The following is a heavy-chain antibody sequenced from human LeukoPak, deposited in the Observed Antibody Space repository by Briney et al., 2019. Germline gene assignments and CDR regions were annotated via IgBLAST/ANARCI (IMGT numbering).Heavy chain of an antibody. D-gene: IGHD6-19*01. Sequence: GASVEVSCKASGYTFTGYYMHWVRQAPGQGLEWMGWINPNSGGTNYAQKFQGRVTMTRDTSISTAYMELSRLRSDDTAVYYCARSGSSGWYQPSRYWGQGTLVTVSS. CDR3: ARSGSSGWYQPSRY. CDR1: GYTFTGYY. J-gene: IGHJ1*01. CDR2: INPNSGGT. V-gene: IGHV1-2*02.